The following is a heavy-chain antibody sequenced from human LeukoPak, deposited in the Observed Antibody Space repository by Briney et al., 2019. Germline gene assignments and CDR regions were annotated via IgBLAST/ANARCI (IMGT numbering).Heavy chain of an antibody. D-gene: IGHD3-22*01. Sequence: GGSLRLSCAASGFTVSSNYMSWVRQAPGEGLEWVSVIYSGGSTYYADSVKGRFTISRDNSKNTLYLQMNSLRAEDTAVYYCARDSLDSSGYSDYWGQGTLVTVSS. CDR2: IYSGGST. V-gene: IGHV3-66*01. J-gene: IGHJ4*02. CDR1: GFTVSSNY. CDR3: ARDSLDSSGYSDY.